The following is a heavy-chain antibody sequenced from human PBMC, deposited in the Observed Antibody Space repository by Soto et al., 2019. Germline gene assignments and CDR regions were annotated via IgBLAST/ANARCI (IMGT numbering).Heavy chain of an antibody. CDR1: GGTFSSYA. CDR3: ARGIRAQTTLTTGEFDP. D-gene: IGHD4-4*01. J-gene: IGHJ5*02. CDR2: IIPIFGTA. Sequence: SVKVSCKASGGTFSSYAISWVRQAPGQGLEWMGGIIPIFGTANYAQKFQGRVTITADKSTSTAYMELSSLRSEDTAVYYCARGIRAQTTLTTGEFDPWGQGTLVTVSS. V-gene: IGHV1-69*06.